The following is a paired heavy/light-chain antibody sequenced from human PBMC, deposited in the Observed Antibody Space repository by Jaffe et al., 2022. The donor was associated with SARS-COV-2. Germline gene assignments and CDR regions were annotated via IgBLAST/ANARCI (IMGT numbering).Light chain of an antibody. V-gene: IGLV1-51*01. CDR2: ENN. Sequence: QSVLTQPPSVSAAPGQKVTISCSGLGNNYVSWYQQIPGTAPKFLIYENNKRPSGIPDRFSGSKSGTSATLGITGLQTGDEADYYCVTWDSSLSVWIFGGGTKLTVL. CDR3: VTWDSSLSVWI. CDR1: LGNNY. J-gene: IGLJ3*02.
Heavy chain of an antibody. CDR1: GFSFSDYY. Sequence: QVQLVESGGGLVKPGGSLRLSCAASGFSFSDYYMSWIRQAPGKGLEWVSWISSDGTYTNHADSVKGRLTISRNNAKNSLYLQMNSLRDEDTAVYYCAREYYNGMDVWGQGTTVTVSS. CDR3: AREYYNGMDV. J-gene: IGHJ6*02. V-gene: IGHV3-11*06. CDR2: ISSDGTYT.